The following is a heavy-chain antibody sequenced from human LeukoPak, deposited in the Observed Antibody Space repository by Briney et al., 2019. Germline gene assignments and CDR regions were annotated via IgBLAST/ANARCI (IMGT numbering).Heavy chain of an antibody. D-gene: IGHD3-9*01. CDR3: AGGYYDVLTGLSWFDP. J-gene: IGHJ5*02. V-gene: IGHV4-59*01. CDR2: IYYSGST. Sequence: SETLSLTCTVSGGSISSYYWSWIRQPPGKGLEWIGYIYYSGSTNYNPSHKSRVTISVDTSKNQFSLKLRSVTAADTAVYYCAGGYYDVLTGLSWFDPWGQGTLVTVSS. CDR1: GGSISSYY.